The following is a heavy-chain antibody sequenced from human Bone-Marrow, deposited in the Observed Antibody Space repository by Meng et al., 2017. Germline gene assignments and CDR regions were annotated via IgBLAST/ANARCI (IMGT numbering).Heavy chain of an antibody. Sequence: GESLKISCAASGFTFSRYWMSWVRQAPGKGLEWVANIKQDGSEKYYVDSVKGRFTISRDNAKNSLYLQMNSLRAEDTAVYYCARVRVRYGDDFSGYYLYYFDYWGQGTLVTVSS. D-gene: IGHD3-22*01. CDR1: GFTFSRYW. CDR2: IKQDGSEK. J-gene: IGHJ4*02. V-gene: IGHV3-7*01. CDR3: ARVRVRYGDDFSGYYLYYFDY.